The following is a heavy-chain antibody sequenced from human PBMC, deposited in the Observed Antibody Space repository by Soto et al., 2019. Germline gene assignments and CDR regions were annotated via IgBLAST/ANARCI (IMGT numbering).Heavy chain of an antibody. CDR2: ISGSGGTT. V-gene: IGHV3-23*01. CDR1: GFPFSTYA. D-gene: IGHD3-3*01. Sequence: PGLSLRLSCSASGFPFSTYAMAWVRQAPGKGLEWVSSISGSGGTTKYADSVKGRLTISRDNSENTLYLLMNSLRAEDTAVYYCAKFWSGYYSDYWGQGTQVTVSS. CDR3: AKFWSGYYSDY. J-gene: IGHJ4*02.